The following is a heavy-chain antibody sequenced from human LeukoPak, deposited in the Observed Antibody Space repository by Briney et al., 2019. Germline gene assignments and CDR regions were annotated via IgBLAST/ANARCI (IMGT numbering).Heavy chain of an antibody. V-gene: IGHV4-59*01. CDR3: AAYSTSWYTD. D-gene: IGHD6-13*01. CDR2: IYYSGST. Sequence: SETLSLTCTVSGGSISSYYWSWIRQPPGKGLEWIGYIYYSGSTNYNPSLKSRVTISVDTSKNQFSLKLSSVTAADTAVYFCAAYSTSWYTDWGQGTLVTVSS. J-gene: IGHJ4*02. CDR1: GGSISSYY.